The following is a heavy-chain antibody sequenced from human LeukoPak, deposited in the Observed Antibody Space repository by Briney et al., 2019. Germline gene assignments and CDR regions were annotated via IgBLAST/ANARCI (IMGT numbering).Heavy chain of an antibody. CDR1: GFTFSSYS. CDR3: ARERQLLH. Sequence: PGGSLRLSCAAAGFTFSSYSMSWVRQAPGKGLEWVANIKQDASEKYYVDSVEGGFTISRDSAKNSLFLQMNSLRAEDTAVYYCARERQLLHWGQGTLVTVSS. V-gene: IGHV3-7*01. J-gene: IGHJ4*02. CDR2: IKQDASEK. D-gene: IGHD2-15*01.